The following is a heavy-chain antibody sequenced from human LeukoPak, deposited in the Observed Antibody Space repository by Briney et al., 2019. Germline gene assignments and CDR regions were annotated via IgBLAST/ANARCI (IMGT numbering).Heavy chain of an antibody. CDR1: GFTFDDYA. V-gene: IGHV3-9*01. CDR3: AKDRSDSWTGDDWFDP. J-gene: IGHJ5*02. CDR2: ICWNSGSI. Sequence: GGSLRLSCAASGFTFDDYAMHWVRQAPGKGLEWVSGICWNSGSIGYADSVKGRFTLSRDNAKNFLYLQMNSPRAEDTALYYCAKDRSDSWTGDDWFDPWGQGALVTVSS. D-gene: IGHD3-16*01.